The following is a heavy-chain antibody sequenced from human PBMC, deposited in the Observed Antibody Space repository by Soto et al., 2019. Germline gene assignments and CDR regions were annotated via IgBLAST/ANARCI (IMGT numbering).Heavy chain of an antibody. J-gene: IGHJ4*02. CDR3: AKEAPGGWHFFDT. Sequence: QVQLVESGGGVVQPGRSLRLSCAASGFTFRTYGTHWVRQAPGEGLEWVADISSDATKKHYADSVKGRFTISRDNSKNTLYLQMISLRTEDTAVYYCAKEAPGGWHFFDTWGQGTLVTVSS. D-gene: IGHD6-19*01. CDR2: ISSDATKK. V-gene: IGHV3-30*18. CDR1: GFTFRTYG.